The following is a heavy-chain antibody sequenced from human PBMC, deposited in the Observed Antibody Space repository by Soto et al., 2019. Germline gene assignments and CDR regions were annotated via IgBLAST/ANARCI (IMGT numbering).Heavy chain of an antibody. CDR1: DVSISTYY. CDR3: ARALSFESHNWFDP. V-gene: IGHV4-59*13. J-gene: IGHJ5*02. Sequence: SETLSLTCTVTDVSISTYYWSWIRQPPGKGLEWIGHIYYTGNTNYNPSLKSRVTISVDTSTNRFSLRLRFVSAADTAVYYCARALSFESHNWFDPWGQGTLVTVSS. D-gene: IGHD3-9*01. CDR2: IYYTGNT.